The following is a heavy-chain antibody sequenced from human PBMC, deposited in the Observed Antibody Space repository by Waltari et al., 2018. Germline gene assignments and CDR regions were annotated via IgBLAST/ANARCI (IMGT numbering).Heavy chain of an antibody. CDR1: GVSISSSSYY. Sequence: QLQLQESGPGLVKPSETLSLPCTVSGVSISSSSYYWGWIRHHPGKGLEWIGSIYYSGSTYYNPSLKSRVTISVDTSKNQFSLKLSSVTAADTAVYYCASSLRGFYSNYPNWFDPWGQGTLVTVSS. CDR3: ASSLRGFYSNYPNWFDP. CDR2: IYYSGST. D-gene: IGHD4-4*01. V-gene: IGHV4-39*01. J-gene: IGHJ5*02.